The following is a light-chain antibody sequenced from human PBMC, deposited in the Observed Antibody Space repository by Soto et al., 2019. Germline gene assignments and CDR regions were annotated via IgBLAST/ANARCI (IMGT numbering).Light chain of an antibody. J-gene: IGKJ1*01. Sequence: DIQLTQSPSFLSASVVDTVTITGRASQGISTYLAWYQQKPGKAPKNLIYGASTLQSGVPSRFSGSGSGTEFTLTISSLQPEDFATYYCQGHSTYPRTFGPGTKVDIK. CDR1: QGISTY. V-gene: IGKV1-9*01. CDR3: QGHSTYPRT. CDR2: GAS.